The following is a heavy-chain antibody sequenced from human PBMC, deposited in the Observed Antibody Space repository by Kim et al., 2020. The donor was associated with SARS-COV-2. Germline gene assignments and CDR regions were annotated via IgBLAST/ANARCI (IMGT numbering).Heavy chain of an antibody. CDR3: ARAGYGSGSYLPYYFDY. J-gene: IGHJ4*02. D-gene: IGHD3-10*01. Sequence: GGSLRLSCAASGFTFSSYEMNWVRQAPGKGLEWVSYISSSGSTIYYADSVKGRFTISRDNAKNSLYLQMNSLRAEDTAVYYCARAGYGSGSYLPYYFDYWGQGTLVTVSS. CDR1: GFTFSSYE. V-gene: IGHV3-48*03. CDR2: ISSSGSTI.